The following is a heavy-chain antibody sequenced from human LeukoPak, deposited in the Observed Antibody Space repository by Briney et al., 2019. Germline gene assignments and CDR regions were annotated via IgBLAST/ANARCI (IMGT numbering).Heavy chain of an antibody. V-gene: IGHV4-34*01. Sequence: SETLSLTCAVYGGSFSGYYWSWIRQPPGKGLEWIGEINHSGSTNYNPSLKSRVTISVDTSKNQFSLKLSSVTAADTAVYYCASRVAARYYYYYGMGVWGQGTTVTVSS. CDR3: ASRVAARYYYYYGMGV. CDR1: GGSFSGYY. CDR2: INHSGST. J-gene: IGHJ6*02. D-gene: IGHD6-6*01.